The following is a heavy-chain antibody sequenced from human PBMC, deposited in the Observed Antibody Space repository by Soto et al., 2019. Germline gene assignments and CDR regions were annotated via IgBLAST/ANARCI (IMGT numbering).Heavy chain of an antibody. Sequence: QVQLVQSGAEVKKPGASVKVSCKASGYTFTSYGISWVRQAAGQGLEWMGWISAYNGNTNYAQKLQGRVTMTTDTSTSTAYMELRSLRSDDTAVYYCVIDGSVTYYYGSGSIGSDPWGQGTLVIVSS. CDR1: GYTFTSYG. CDR3: VIDGSVTYYYGSGSIGSDP. J-gene: IGHJ5*02. V-gene: IGHV1-18*01. D-gene: IGHD3-10*01. CDR2: ISAYNGNT.